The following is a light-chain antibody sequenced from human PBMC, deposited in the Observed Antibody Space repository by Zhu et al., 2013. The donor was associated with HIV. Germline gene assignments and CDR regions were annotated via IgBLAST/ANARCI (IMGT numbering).Light chain of an antibody. CDR1: QSVSSSC. V-gene: IGKV3-11*01. Sequence: EIVLTQSPGTLSLSPGERATLSCRASQSVSSSCLAWYQQKPGQAPRLLIYDASNRATGIPARFSGSGSGTDFTLTISSLEPEDFAVYYCQQRRNWPPFTFGQGTKLEIK. CDR3: QQRRNWPPFT. CDR2: DAS. J-gene: IGKJ2*01.